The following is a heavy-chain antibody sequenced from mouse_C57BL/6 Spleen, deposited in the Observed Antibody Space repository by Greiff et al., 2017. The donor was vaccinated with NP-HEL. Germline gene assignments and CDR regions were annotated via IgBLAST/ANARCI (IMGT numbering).Heavy chain of an antibody. CDR1: GFTFSSYA. CDR2: ISDGGSYT. J-gene: IGHJ2*01. V-gene: IGHV5-4*01. CDR3: ARDRRASYYFDY. Sequence: EVQGVESGGGLVKPGGSLKLSCAASGFTFSSYAMSWVRQTPEKRLEWVATISDGGSYTYYPDNVKGRFTISRDNAKNNLYLQMSHLKSEDTAMYYCARDRRASYYFDYWGQGTTLTVSS. D-gene: IGHD6-1*01.